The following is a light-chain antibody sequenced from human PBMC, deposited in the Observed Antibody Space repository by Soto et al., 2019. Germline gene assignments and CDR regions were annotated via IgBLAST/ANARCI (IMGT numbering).Light chain of an antibody. CDR3: QQRSNWPLT. Sequence: EIVLTQSPATLSLSPGERATLSCRASQSVSSYLAWYQQKPGQAPRLLIYDASNRATGIPARLSGSGSGTDFTLTISSLEPEDFAVYYCQQRSNWPLTFGPGTKVDI. CDR2: DAS. J-gene: IGKJ3*01. V-gene: IGKV3-11*01. CDR1: QSVSSY.